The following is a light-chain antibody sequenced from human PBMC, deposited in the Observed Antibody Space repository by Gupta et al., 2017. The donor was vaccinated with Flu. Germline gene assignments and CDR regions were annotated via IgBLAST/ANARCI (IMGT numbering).Light chain of an antibody. CDR2: GAS. J-gene: IGKJ2*01. V-gene: IGKV3-15*01. CDR3: QHENNCLST. Sequence: EIVMTQSPATLSVSPGERATLSCRASQSVSSNLAWYQQKPGQAPRLLIYGASTRATGIPARFSGSGSGTEFTLTISSLQSEDFAVYYCQHENNCLSTFGQGTKMDIK. CDR1: QSVSSN.